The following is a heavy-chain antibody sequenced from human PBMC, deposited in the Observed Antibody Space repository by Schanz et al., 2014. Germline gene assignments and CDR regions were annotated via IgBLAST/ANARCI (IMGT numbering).Heavy chain of an antibody. V-gene: IGHV1-2*06. CDR2: INPNSGGT. D-gene: IGHD1-1*01. J-gene: IGHJ4*02. Sequence: QVQLVQSGAEVKKPGASVKVSCKASGYTFPSYGISWVRQAPGQGLEWMGRINPNSGGTNYAENFQGRVTMTRDTSSTTAYMELNSLRSDDTAVYYCVRELSGGTFDYWGQGALVTVSS. CDR1: GYTFPSYG. CDR3: VRELSGGTFDY.